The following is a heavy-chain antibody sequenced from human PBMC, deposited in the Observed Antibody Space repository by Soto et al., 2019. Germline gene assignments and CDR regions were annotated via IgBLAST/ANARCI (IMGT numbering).Heavy chain of an antibody. CDR3: AILGYCSGGSCYPGRGYYYYGMDV. CDR1: GFTFSSYE. D-gene: IGHD2-15*01. J-gene: IGHJ6*02. V-gene: IGHV3-48*03. Sequence: GGSLRLSCAASGFTFSSYEMNWVRQAPGKGLEWVSYISSSGSTIYYADSVKGRFTISRDNAKNSLYLQMNSLRAEDTAVYYCAILGYCSGGSCYPGRGYYYYGMDVWGQGTTVTVSS. CDR2: ISSSGSTI.